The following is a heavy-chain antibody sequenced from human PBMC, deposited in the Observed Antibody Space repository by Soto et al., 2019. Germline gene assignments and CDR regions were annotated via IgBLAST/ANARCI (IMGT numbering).Heavy chain of an antibody. V-gene: IGHV3-23*01. Sequence: GGSLRLSCAASGFTFSTFAMSWVRQGPGKGLEWVSGISGVGSTTYSRDSLKGRFTTSRDNSNNTMYLQMDSLRAEDTAVYYCAKHTDTSGYPKGYLDYWGQGTLVTVSS. CDR1: GFTFSTFA. D-gene: IGHD3-22*01. CDR2: ISGVGSTT. CDR3: AKHTDTSGYPKGYLDY. J-gene: IGHJ4*02.